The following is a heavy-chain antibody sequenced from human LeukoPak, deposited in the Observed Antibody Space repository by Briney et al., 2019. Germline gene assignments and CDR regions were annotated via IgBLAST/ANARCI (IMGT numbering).Heavy chain of an antibody. D-gene: IGHD2-8*01. CDR3: VKDAPNGSVDF. Sequence: PRGSLRLSCVTSGFTFERYVMHWMRLAPGKGLECVSSIHPNNGGVGYAASVKGRFAISRDNARNSLYLEMTSLRPEDTAVYYCVKDAPNGSVDFWGRGTLVTVSS. J-gene: IGHJ4*02. CDR2: IHPNNGGV. CDR1: GFTFERYV. V-gene: IGHV3-9*01.